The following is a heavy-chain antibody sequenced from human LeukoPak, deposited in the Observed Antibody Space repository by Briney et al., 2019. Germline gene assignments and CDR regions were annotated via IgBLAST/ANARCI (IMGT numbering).Heavy chain of an antibody. CDR2: ISYDGTNK. J-gene: IGHJ4*02. CDR3: ARQMASILDGILDY. D-gene: IGHD5-24*01. CDR1: GFTFSNYA. Sequence: GGSLRLSCAASGFTFSNYAIHWVRQAPGKGLEWVSVISYDGTNKYYADSVKGRFTISRDKSKNTLYLQMNSLKTEDTALYYCARQMASILDGILDYWGQGTLVTVSS. V-gene: IGHV3-30*04.